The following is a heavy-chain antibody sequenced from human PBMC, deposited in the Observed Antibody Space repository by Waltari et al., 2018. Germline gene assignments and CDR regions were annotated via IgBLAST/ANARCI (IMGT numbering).Heavy chain of an antibody. J-gene: IGHJ4*02. Sequence: QVQLVQSGAEVRKPGSSLKVSCKASGGTFSRYPIRWVRQPPGQGLEWMGRIIPIFGTANDAQKFQGRVTITADKSTSTAYMELSSLRSEDTAVYYCARGGIAFSGSYYGFDYWGQGTLVTVSS. D-gene: IGHD1-26*01. V-gene: IGHV1-69*13. CDR1: GGTFSRYP. CDR3: ARGGIAFSGSYYGFDY. CDR2: IIPIFGTA.